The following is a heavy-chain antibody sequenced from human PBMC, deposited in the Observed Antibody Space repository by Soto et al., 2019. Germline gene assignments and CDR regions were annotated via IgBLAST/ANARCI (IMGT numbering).Heavy chain of an antibody. J-gene: IGHJ6*02. CDR1: GGSISSSSYY. Sequence: PSETLSLTCTVSGGSISSSSYYWGWIRQPPGKGLEWVSAISGSGGSTYYADSVKGRFTISRDNSKNTLYLQMNSLRAEDTAVYYCAKDLTEEVAHYYYYGMDVWGQGTTVTVSS. CDR3: AKDLTEEVAHYYYYGMDV. CDR2: ISGSGGST. V-gene: IGHV3-23*01.